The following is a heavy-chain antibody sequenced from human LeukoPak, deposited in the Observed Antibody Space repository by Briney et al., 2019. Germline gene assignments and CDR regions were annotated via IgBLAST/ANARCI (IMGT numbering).Heavy chain of an antibody. V-gene: IGHV1-2*02. CDR3: ASSSSWYSFDY. Sequence: ASVKVSCKASGYTFTGYYMHWVRQAPGQGLEWMGWINPKSGGTNYAQKFQGRVTMTRDTSSSTAYTELSRLRSDYTAVYYCASSSSWYSFDYWGQGTLVTVSS. CDR2: INPKSGGT. J-gene: IGHJ4*02. D-gene: IGHD6-13*01. CDR1: GYTFTGYY.